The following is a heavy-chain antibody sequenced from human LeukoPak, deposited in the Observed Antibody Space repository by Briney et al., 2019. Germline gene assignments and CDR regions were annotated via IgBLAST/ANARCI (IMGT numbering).Heavy chain of an antibody. CDR3: ARRPPSSGWYGL. V-gene: IGHV4-39*01. J-gene: IGHJ4*02. Sequence: PSETLSLTCTFSGGSIRRENYFWGWIRQSPGKGLEWIGNVYYTGTTYYNPSLKSRVIISVDTSMNQFSLKLSPVTAADTAVYYCARRPPSSGWYGLWGQGTLVTVSS. CDR1: GGSIRRENYF. D-gene: IGHD6-19*01. CDR2: VYYTGTT.